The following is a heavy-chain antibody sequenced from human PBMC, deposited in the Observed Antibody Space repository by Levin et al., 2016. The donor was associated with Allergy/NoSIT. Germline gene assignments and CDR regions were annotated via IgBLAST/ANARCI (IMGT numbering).Heavy chain of an antibody. CDR2: ITPIFGTT. J-gene: IGHJ4*02. CDR1: GGTSTSHA. V-gene: IGHV1-69*06. CDR3: ARARGDSSWSPTFDY. D-gene: IGHD6-13*01. Sequence: SVKVSCKTSGGTSTSHAIGWVRQAPGQGLEWMGGITPIFGTTNYAQKFQARVTITADKSTNTAYMELSRLRSEDTAVYYCARARGDSSWSPTFDYWGQGTLVTVSS.